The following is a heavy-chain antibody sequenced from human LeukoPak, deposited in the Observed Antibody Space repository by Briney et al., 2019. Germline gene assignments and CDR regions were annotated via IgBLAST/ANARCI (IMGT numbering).Heavy chain of an antibody. CDR2: IYYSGST. CDR1: GGSISSSSYY. CDR3: ARDLPRAIAAAGN. Sequence: PSETLSLTCTVPGGSISSSSYYWGWIRQPPGKGLEWIGSIYYSGSTYYNPSLKSRVTISVDTSKNQFSLKLSSVTAADTAVYYCARDLPRAIAAAGNWGQGTLVTVSS. D-gene: IGHD6-13*01. V-gene: IGHV4-39*02. J-gene: IGHJ4*02.